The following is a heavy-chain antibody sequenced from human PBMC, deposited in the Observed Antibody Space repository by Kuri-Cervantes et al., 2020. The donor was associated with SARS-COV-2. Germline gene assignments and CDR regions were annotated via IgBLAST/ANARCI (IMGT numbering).Heavy chain of an antibody. CDR1: GFTFSSYA. CDR2: ISSSSSYI. V-gene: IGHV3-21*01. J-gene: IGHJ6*02. CDR3: ARGGYCSGGSCYSVYYYYYYGMDV. Sequence: LSLTCAASGFTFSSYAMSWVRQAPGKGLEWVSSISSSSSYIYYADSVKGRFTISRDNAKNSLYLQMNSLRAEDTAVYYCARGGYCSGGSCYSVYYYYYYGMDVWGQGTTVTVSS. D-gene: IGHD2-15*01.